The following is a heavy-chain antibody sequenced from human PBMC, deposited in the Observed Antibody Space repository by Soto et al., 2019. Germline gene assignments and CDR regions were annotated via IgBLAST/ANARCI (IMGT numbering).Heavy chain of an antibody. V-gene: IGHV5-51*01. CDR1: GDSCFSHW. D-gene: IGHD3-22*01. Sequence: ASLKICFKGSGDSCFSHWGGLVLQMPGKGLEWVGIIYPADSETRYSPSFQGQVTISVDKSINTAYLQWSSLKASDTAMYYCARRPWLSGYYEYWGQGTLVSVSS. J-gene: IGHJ4*02. CDR2: IYPADSET. CDR3: ARRPWLSGYYEY.